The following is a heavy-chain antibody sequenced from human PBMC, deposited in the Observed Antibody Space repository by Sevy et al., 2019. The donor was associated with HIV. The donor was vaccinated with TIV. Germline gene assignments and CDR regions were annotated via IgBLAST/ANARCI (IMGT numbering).Heavy chain of an antibody. CDR2: LSFGCGEI. CDR3: AGEGGTNPHDY. CDR1: GFTFSKYS. V-gene: IGHV3-23*01. D-gene: IGHD2-8*01. J-gene: IGHJ4*02. Sequence: GGSLRLSCAASGFTFSKYSMSWVRQPPGKGLEWVSTLSFGCGEINYADSVKGRFTISRDNSKSSVYLQMNNLRPEDTAVYYCAGEGGTNPHDYWGQGTLVTVSS.